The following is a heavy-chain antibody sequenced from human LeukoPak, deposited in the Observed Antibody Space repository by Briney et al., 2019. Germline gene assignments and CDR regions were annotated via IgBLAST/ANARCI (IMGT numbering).Heavy chain of an antibody. V-gene: IGHV3-23*01. D-gene: IGHD6-13*01. Sequence: PGGSLRLSCPVSGFTFSSYAMSWVRQAPGRGLEWVSVISTSGESAYYADSVKGRFTISRDNSKNTLYLQMNSLRAEDTAVYYCARDPGSSSWYGRDYWGQGTLVTVSS. CDR1: GFTFSSYA. CDR2: ISTSGESA. J-gene: IGHJ4*02. CDR3: ARDPGSSSWYGRDY.